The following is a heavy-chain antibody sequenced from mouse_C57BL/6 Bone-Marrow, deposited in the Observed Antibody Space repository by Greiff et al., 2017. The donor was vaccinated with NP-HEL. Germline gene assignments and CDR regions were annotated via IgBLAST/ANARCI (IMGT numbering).Heavy chain of an antibody. D-gene: IGHD1-1*01. CDR2: IDPEDGET. J-gene: IGHJ1*03. V-gene: IGHV14-2*01. CDR1: GFNIKDYY. Sequence: EVKLQESGAELVKPGASVKLSCTASGFNIKDYYMHWVKQRTEQGLEWIGRIDPEDGETKYVPKFQGKATITADTSSNTAYLQLSSLTSEDTAVYYCARGSSDWYFDVWGTGTTVTVSS. CDR3: ARGSSDWYFDV.